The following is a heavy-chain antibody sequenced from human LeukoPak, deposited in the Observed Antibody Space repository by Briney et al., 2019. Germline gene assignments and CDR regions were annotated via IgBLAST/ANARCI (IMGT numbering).Heavy chain of an antibody. CDR3: ARGTYYDSSGYYLRYYYYGMDV. J-gene: IGHJ6*02. D-gene: IGHD3-22*01. Sequence: SETLSLTCTVSGGSISSGDYYWSWIRQPPGKGLEWIGYIHYSGSTDFNPSLKSRVIISVDTSKNQFSLKLSSVTAADTAVYYCARGTYYDSSGYYLRYYYYGMDVWGQGTTVTVSS. CDR1: GGSISSGDYY. V-gene: IGHV4-30-4*01. CDR2: IHYSGST.